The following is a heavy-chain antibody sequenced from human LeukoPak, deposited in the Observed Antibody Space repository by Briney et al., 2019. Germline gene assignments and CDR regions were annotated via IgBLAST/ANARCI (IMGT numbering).Heavy chain of an antibody. CDR3: AKDIRSYGSGTYLDH. CDR2: ISWNSGSI. Sequence: SGRSLRLSCAASGFTFDDYAMHWVRQAPGKGLEGVSSISWNSGSIGYADSVKGRFTISRDNAKNSLYLQMNSLRAEDLAVYYCAKDIRSYGSGTYLDHWGQGSLVTVSS. V-gene: IGHV3-9*03. D-gene: IGHD3-10*01. J-gene: IGHJ4*02. CDR1: GFTFDDYA.